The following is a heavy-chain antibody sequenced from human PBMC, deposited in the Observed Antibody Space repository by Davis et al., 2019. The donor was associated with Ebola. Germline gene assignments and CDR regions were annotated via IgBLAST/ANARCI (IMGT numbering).Heavy chain of an antibody. CDR3: LCPRRLGDY. Sequence: GESLKISCAASGFTFSDYYMSWIRQAPGKGLEWVSYISSSGSTIYYADSVKGRFTISRDNAKNSLYLQMNSLRAEDTALYYCLCPRRLGDYWGQGTLVTVSS. CDR1: GFTFSDYY. J-gene: IGHJ4*02. V-gene: IGHV3-11*01. CDR2: ISSSGSTI. D-gene: IGHD2-21*01.